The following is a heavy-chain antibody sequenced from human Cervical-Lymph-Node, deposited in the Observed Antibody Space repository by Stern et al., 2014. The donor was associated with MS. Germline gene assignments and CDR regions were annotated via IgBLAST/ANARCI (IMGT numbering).Heavy chain of an antibody. CDR3: ATDITATGFYYYGMDV. J-gene: IGHJ6*02. Sequence: QLVQSGAEVKKPGASVRVSCKASGYTFSDKYMQWVRQAPGQGLEWMGWINPHTGGTNYAQQFRGRVTMTRDPSISTAYMDLNSLRSDDTAVYYCATDITATGFYYYGMDVWGQGTTVTVSS. D-gene: IGHD5-18*01. CDR2: INPHTGGT. CDR1: GYTFSDKY. V-gene: IGHV1-2*02.